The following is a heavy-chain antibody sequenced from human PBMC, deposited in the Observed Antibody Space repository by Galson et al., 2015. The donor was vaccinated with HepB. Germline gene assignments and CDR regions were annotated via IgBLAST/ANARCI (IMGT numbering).Heavy chain of an antibody. V-gene: IGHV3-30*04. J-gene: IGHJ4*02. Sequence: LRLSCAASGFTFSSHAMHWVRQAPGKGLEWVAVISYDGSNKYYADSVKGRFTISRDNSKNTLYLQMYSLRAEDTAVYYCAREPSIAAARYFDYWGQGTLVTVSS. CDR1: GFTFSSHA. CDR2: ISYDGSNK. CDR3: AREPSIAAARYFDY. D-gene: IGHD6-13*01.